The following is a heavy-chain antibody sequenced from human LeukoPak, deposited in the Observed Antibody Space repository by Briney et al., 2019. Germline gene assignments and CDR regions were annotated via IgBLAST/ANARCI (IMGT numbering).Heavy chain of an antibody. V-gene: IGHV4-59*01. CDR1: GGSISSYY. CDR3: ARDYHRGDAFDI. Sequence: PSETLSLTCTVSGGSISSYYWSWIRQPPGKGLEWIGYIYYSGSTNYNPSLKSRVTISVDTSKNQFSLKLSSVTAADTAVYYCARDYHRGDAFDIWGQGTMVTVSS. J-gene: IGHJ3*02. CDR2: IYYSGST. D-gene: IGHD3-16*02.